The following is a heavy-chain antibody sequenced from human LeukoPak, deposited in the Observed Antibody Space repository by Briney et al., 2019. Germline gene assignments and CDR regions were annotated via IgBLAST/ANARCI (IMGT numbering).Heavy chain of an antibody. CDR2: IYNDGNT. J-gene: IGHJ4*02. V-gene: IGHV4-39*01. D-gene: IGHD4-17*01. CDR1: GGSFSNSRYY. CDR3: ARPDDYGASGYFEY. Sequence: SETLSLTCTVSGGSFSNSRYYWGWLRQPPGKGLEWIGSIYNDGNTYKNPSLRSRVTISVDTSKTQFSLNLNSVTAADTAVYYCARPDDYGASGYFEYWGQGTLVTVSS.